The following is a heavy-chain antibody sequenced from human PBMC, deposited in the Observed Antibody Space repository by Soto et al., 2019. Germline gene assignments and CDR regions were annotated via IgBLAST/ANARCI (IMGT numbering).Heavy chain of an antibody. CDR3: AKDCSSTSCYTGYGMDV. J-gene: IGHJ6*02. V-gene: IGHV3-30*18. Sequence: GGSLRLCCAASGFTFSSYGMHWVRQAPGKGLEWVAVISYDGSNKYYADSVKGRFTISRDNSKNTLYLQMNSLRAEDTAVYYCAKDCSSTSCYTGYGMDVWGQGTTVTVSS. CDR1: GFTFSSYG. CDR2: ISYDGSNK. D-gene: IGHD2-2*02.